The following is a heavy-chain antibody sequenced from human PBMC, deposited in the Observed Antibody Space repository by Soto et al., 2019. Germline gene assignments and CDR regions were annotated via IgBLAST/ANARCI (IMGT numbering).Heavy chain of an antibody. CDR3: SRGDREDTAVVIGARPGEYGMDV. V-gene: IGHV3-23*01. Sequence: GGSVRRSCVGSGFTFSRFWICWIRQTPGKGLEWVTNISRSGSSTYYADSVKGRFTISRDNSKNTLYLQMNSLRVEDTAAYYCSRGDREDTAVVIGARPGEYGMDVWGRGTTVTVSS. D-gene: IGHD2-15*01. J-gene: IGHJ6*02. CDR1: GFTFSRFW. CDR2: ISRSGSST.